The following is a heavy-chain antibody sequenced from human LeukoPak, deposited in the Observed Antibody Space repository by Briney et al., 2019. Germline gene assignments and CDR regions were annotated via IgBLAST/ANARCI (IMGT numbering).Heavy chain of an antibody. J-gene: IGHJ4*02. Sequence: PGESLKISCQASGHSFPNYWIGWVRQMPGKGLEWVGIVYPGDSDTRYSPSFQGQVTISADKSISAAYLQWSSLKASDTVMYYCARFYYDSGTYYFDYWGQGTLVTVSS. V-gene: IGHV5-51*01. CDR3: ARFYYDSGTYYFDY. CDR2: VYPGDSDT. CDR1: GHSFPNYW. D-gene: IGHD3-22*01.